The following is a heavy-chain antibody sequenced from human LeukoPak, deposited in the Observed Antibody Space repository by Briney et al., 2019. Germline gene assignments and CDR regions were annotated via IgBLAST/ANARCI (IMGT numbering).Heavy chain of an antibody. V-gene: IGHV3-15*05. J-gene: IGHJ4*02. CDR2: IKTKPEGGTT. CDR1: GFTFNKAW. CDR3: TSSGSRWDYFDY. D-gene: IGHD4-23*01. Sequence: PGGSLRLSCAASGFTFNKAWMIWVRQAPGKGPEWVARIKTKPEGGTTDYAAPVKGRFTISRDDSKDTLYLQMNSLKTEDTAVYYCTSSGSRWDYFDYWGQGTLATVSS.